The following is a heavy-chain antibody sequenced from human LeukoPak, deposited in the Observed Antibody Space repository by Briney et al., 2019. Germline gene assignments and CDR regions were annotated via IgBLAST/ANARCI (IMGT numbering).Heavy chain of an antibody. CDR2: ISGSGGST. Sequence: GGSLRLSCTASGFNFGIYGMHWVRQAPGKGLEWVSAISGSGGSTYYADSVKGRFTISRDNSKNTLYLQMNSLRAEDTAVYYCAKVGGAYGLLTGYLRTHFDYWGQGTLVTVSS. CDR3: AKVGGAYGLLTGYLRTHFDY. J-gene: IGHJ4*02. D-gene: IGHD3-9*01. V-gene: IGHV3-23*01. CDR1: GFNFGIYG.